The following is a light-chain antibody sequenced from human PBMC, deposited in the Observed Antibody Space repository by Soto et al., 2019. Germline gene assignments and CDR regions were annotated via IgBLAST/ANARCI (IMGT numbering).Light chain of an antibody. CDR2: AAS. J-gene: IGKJ1*01. V-gene: IGKV1-39*01. CDR1: QSISSY. Sequence: DIQMTQSPSSLSASVGDRVTITCRASQSISSYLNWYQQKPGKAPKLLIYAASSLQSGVPSRFSGSGSGTDFTLTISSLQPEDFGTYHWQQSYSTLVTFGQGTKVDIK. CDR3: QQSYSTLVT.